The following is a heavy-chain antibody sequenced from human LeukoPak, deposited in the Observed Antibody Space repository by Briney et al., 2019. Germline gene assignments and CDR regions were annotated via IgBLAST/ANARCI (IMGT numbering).Heavy chain of an antibody. CDR1: GGSVSSGSYY. CDR3: AREGNQAAAGLDY. V-gene: IGHV4-61*01. Sequence: PSETLSLTCTVSGGSVSSGSYYWSWIRQPPGKGLEWIGYIYYSGSTNYNPSLKSRVTISVDTSKNQFSLKLSSVTAADTAVYYCAREGNQAAAGLDYWGQGTLVTVSS. D-gene: IGHD6-13*01. CDR2: IYYSGST. J-gene: IGHJ4*02.